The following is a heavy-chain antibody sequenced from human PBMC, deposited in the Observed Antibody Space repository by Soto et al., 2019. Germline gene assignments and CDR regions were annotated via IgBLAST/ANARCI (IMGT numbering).Heavy chain of an antibody. CDR1: GGSISSYY. V-gene: IGHV4-59*01. CDR2: IYYSGST. CDR3: AAYHFWSGYYDY. J-gene: IGHJ4*02. Sequence: SETLSLTCTVSGGSISSYYWSWIRQPPGKGLEWIGYIYYSGSTNYNPSLKSRVTISVDTSKNQFSLKLSSVTAADTAVYYCAAYHFWSGYYDYWGQGTLVTVSS. D-gene: IGHD3-3*01.